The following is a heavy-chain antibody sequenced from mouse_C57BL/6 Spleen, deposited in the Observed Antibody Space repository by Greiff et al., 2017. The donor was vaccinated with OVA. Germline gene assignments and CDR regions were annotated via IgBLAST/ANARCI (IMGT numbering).Heavy chain of an antibody. V-gene: IGHV1-69*01. Sequence: QFQLHQPGAELVMPGASVKLSCKASGYTFTSYWMHWVKQRPGQGLEWIGEIDPSDSYTNYNQKFKGKSTLTVDKSSSTAYMQLSSLTSEDSAVYYCARRGYGYDYAMDYWGQGTSVTVSS. D-gene: IGHD2-2*01. CDR2: IDPSDSYT. CDR3: ARRGYGYDYAMDY. J-gene: IGHJ4*01. CDR1: GYTFTSYW.